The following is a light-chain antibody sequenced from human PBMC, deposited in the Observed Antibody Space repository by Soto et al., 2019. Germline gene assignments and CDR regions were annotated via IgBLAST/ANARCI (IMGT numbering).Light chain of an antibody. CDR1: SSNVGSNT. CDR2: SNN. Sequence: QSALTQPPSASGTPGQTVTISCSGSSSNVGSNTVNWYQQLPGTAPKLLIFSNNQRPSRVPDRFSGSKSGTSASLAISGLQSEDEADYYCAAWDDSLSGNVFGTGTKLTVL. CDR3: AAWDDSLSGNV. J-gene: IGLJ1*01. V-gene: IGLV1-44*01.